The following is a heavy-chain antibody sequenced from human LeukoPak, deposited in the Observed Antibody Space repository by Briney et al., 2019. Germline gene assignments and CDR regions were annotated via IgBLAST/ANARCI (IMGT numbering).Heavy chain of an antibody. CDR2: ISGSGGST. D-gene: IGHD3-3*01. CDR3: AKEKGSTYYVYGMDV. J-gene: IGHJ6*02. Sequence: GGSLRLSCAASGFTFSSYAMSWVRQAPGKGLEWVSAISGSGGSTYYADSVKGRFTISRGNSKNTLYLQMNSLRAEDTAVYYCAKEKGSTYYVYGMDVWGQGTTVTVSS. CDR1: GFTFSSYA. V-gene: IGHV3-23*01.